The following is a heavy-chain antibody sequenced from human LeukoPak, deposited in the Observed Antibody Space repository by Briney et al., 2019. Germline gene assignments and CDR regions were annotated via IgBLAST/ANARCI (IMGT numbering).Heavy chain of an antibody. D-gene: IGHD4-17*01. V-gene: IGHV3-30-3*01. J-gene: IGHJ4*02. CDR1: GFTFSSYA. CDR3: ASDKDYGDYDY. Sequence: PGRSLRLSCAASGFTFSSYAMHWVRQAPGKGLEWVAVISYDGSNKYYADSVKGRFTVSRDNSKNTLYLQMNSLRAEDTAVYYCASDKDYGDYDYWGQGTLVTVSS. CDR2: ISYDGSNK.